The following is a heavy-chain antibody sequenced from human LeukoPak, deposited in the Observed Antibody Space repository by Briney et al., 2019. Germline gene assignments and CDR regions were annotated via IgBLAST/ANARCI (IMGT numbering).Heavy chain of an antibody. V-gene: IGHV3-72*01. CDR1: GFKFSDHY. D-gene: IGHD6-19*01. CDR2: SRNKASSYTT. CDR3: AKGGSSGWYPSFWRTPFDP. Sequence: SGGSLRLSCAASGFKFSDHYIDWVRQAPGKGLEWVGRSRNKASSYTTEYAASVEGRFTISRGVSESSLYLQMNSLRAEDTAVYYCAKGGSSGWYPSFWRTPFDPWGQGTLVTVSS. J-gene: IGHJ5*02.